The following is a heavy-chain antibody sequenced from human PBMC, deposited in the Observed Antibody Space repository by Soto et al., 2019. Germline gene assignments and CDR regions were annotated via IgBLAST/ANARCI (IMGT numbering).Heavy chain of an antibody. CDR3: ASSGDYDFWSGRPWNY. V-gene: IGHV1-18*01. CDR1: GYTFTSYG. J-gene: IGHJ4*02. D-gene: IGHD3-3*01. CDR2: ISAYNGNT. Sequence: QVQLVQSGAEVKKPGASVKVSCKASGYTFTSYGISWVRQAPGQGLEWMGWISAYNGNTNYAQKLQGRVTMTTDTSTSTAYIELRSLRSDDTAVYYCASSGDYDFWSGRPWNYWGQGTLVTVSS.